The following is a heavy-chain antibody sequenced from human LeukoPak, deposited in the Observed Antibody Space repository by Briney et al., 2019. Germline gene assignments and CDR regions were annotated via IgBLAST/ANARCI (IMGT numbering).Heavy chain of an antibody. Sequence: SETLSLTCTVSGGSISSSSYYWSWIRQPAGKGLEWIGRIYSSGSTDYNPSLKSRVTISVDTSKNQFSLKLSSVTAADTAVYYCAREGGFHSPAGIWGQGTMVTVSS. D-gene: IGHD1-26*01. CDR2: IYSSGST. V-gene: IGHV4-61*02. CDR1: GGSISSSSYY. CDR3: AREGGFHSPAGI. J-gene: IGHJ3*02.